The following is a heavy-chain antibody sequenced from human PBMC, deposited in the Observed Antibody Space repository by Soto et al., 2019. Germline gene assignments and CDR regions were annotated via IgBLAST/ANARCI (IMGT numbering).Heavy chain of an antibody. D-gene: IGHD3-9*01. CDR1: GEPISNHC. V-gene: IGHV4-59*08. CDR2: IYYSGNT. J-gene: IGHJ4*02. Sequence: SETLSLTCTVSGEPISNHCWSWIRQPPGKGLEWIGYIYYSGNTNYSPSLKSRITMSVDTSKNQFSLQLTSVTAADSAVYFCARLEGLATISYYFDFWGPGALVTVSS. CDR3: ARLEGLATISYYFDF.